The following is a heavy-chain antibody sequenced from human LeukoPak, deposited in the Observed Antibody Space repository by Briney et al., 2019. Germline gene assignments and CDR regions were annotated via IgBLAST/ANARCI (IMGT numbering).Heavy chain of an antibody. D-gene: IGHD6-25*01. V-gene: IGHV4-4*02. J-gene: IGHJ4*02. CDR3: ARDLQTLAAAY. Sequence: SETLSLTCAVSGGSISSSNWWHWVRQTPGKGLEWIGEIYHSGSTNYNPSLKSRVTISVDKSKNQFSLKLSSVTAADTAVYYCARDLQTLAAAYWGQGTLVTVSS. CDR1: GGSISSSNW. CDR2: IYHSGST.